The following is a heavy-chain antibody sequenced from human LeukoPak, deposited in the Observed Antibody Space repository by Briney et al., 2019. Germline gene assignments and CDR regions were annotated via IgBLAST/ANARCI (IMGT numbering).Heavy chain of an antibody. V-gene: IGHV3-30*03. CDR2: ISYDGGNK. CDR1: GFTFSSYG. J-gene: IGHJ6*03. D-gene: IGHD6-19*01. CDR3: ARAPRIAVARRGENYYMDV. Sequence: QPGRSLRLSCAASGFTFSSYGMHWVRQAPGKGLEWVAVISYDGGNKYYADSVKGRFTISRDNSKNTLYLQMNSLRAEDTAVYYCARAPRIAVARRGENYYMDVWGKGTTVTVSS.